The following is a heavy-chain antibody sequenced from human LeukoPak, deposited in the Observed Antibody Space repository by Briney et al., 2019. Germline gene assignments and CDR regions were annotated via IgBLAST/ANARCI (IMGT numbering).Heavy chain of an antibody. D-gene: IGHD2-2*01. CDR3: ARGGGYCVSASCLSWFDA. Sequence: GGSLRLSCAASGFTFSSYGMHWVRQAPGKGLEWVAVISYDGSNKYYADSVKGRFTISRDNSKNTLYLQMNILRAEDTAVYYCARGGGYCVSASCLSWFDAWGQGTLVTVSS. V-gene: IGHV3-30*03. J-gene: IGHJ5*02. CDR2: ISYDGSNK. CDR1: GFTFSSYG.